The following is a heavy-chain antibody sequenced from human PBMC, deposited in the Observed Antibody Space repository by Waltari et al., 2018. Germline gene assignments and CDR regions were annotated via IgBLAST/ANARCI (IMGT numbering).Heavy chain of an antibody. V-gene: IGHV4-39*01. J-gene: IGHJ4*02. CDR1: NVPINTITRK. CDR2: IYYNGTT. CDR3: ARQERYCTSTTCYFDY. Sequence: QLPLQEPGPELVRPSETLSLSCTVSNVPINTITRKPWAWIRQAPGKGREWIGSIYYNGTTWYSPSLKTRVAMAVDSPKNQFSLRLSSVTAEDSAVYYCARQERYCTSTTCYFDYWGQGTLVTVSS. D-gene: IGHD2-2*01.